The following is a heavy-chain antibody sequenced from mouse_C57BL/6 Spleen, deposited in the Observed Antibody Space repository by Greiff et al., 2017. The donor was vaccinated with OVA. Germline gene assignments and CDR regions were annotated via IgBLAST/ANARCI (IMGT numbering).Heavy chain of an antibody. CDR2: INPNNGGT. Sequence: EVQLQQSGPELVKPGASVKISCKASGYTFTDYYMNWVKQSHGKSLEWIGDINPNNGGTSYNQKFKGKATLTVDKSSSTAYMELRSLTSEDSAVYYCARNSKVYFDYWGQGTTLTVSS. CDR3: ARNSKVYFDY. CDR1: GYTFTDYY. D-gene: IGHD2-5*01. J-gene: IGHJ2*01. V-gene: IGHV1-26*01.